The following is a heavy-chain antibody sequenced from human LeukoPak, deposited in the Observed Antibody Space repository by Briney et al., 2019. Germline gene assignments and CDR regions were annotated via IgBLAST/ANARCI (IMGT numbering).Heavy chain of an antibody. CDR2: MNPNSGST. V-gene: IGHV1-8*01. CDR3: ARADTTVTFDY. CDR1: GYTFTSYD. Sequence: GASVKVSCKASGYTFTSYDINWVRQAIGQGLEWMGWMNPNSGSTGYAQKFQGRVTMTRNTSISTAYMELSSLRSEDTAVYYCARADTTVTFDYWGQGTLVTVSS. D-gene: IGHD4-17*01. J-gene: IGHJ4*02.